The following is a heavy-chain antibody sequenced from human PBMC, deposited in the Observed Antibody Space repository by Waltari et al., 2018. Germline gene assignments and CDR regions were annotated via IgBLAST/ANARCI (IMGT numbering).Heavy chain of an antibody. CDR1: GGSFSGYY. J-gene: IGHJ3*02. CDR2: INHSGST. Sequence: QVQLQQWGAGLLKPSETLSLTCAVYGGSFSGYYWSWIRQPPGKGLEWIGEINHSGSTNYNPSLKCRVTISVDTSKNQFSLKLSSVTAADTAVYYCARRWGSSWSGAFDIWGQGTMVTVSS. V-gene: IGHV4-34*01. CDR3: ARRWGSSWSGAFDI. D-gene: IGHD6-13*01.